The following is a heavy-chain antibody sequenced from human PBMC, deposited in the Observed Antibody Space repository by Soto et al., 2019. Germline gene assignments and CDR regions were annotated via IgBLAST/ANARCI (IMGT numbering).Heavy chain of an antibody. CDR3: ARDIGYCSSTSCYSFDY. D-gene: IGHD2-2*02. Sequence: ASVKVSCKASGYTFTSYAMHWVRQAPGQRLEWMGWINAGNGNTKYSQKFQGRVTITRDTSASTAYMELSSLRSEDTAVYYCARDIGYCSSTSCYSFDYWGQGTLVTVSS. CDR1: GYTFTSYA. J-gene: IGHJ4*02. V-gene: IGHV1-3*01. CDR2: INAGNGNT.